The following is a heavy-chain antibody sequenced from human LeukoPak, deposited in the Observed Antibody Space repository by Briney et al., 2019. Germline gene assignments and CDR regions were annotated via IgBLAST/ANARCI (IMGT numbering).Heavy chain of an antibody. J-gene: IGHJ6*02. D-gene: IGHD3-16*01. CDR1: SDSINSLDL. CDR3: ARGGGLDV. Sequence: SSGTLSLTCTVSSDSINSLDLWSWVRQPPGKGLEWVASINHNGNVNYYVDSVKGRFTISRDNAKNSLYLQMGNLRAEDTAVYFCARGGGLDVWGQGATVTVSS. CDR2: INHNGNVN. V-gene: IGHV3-7*03.